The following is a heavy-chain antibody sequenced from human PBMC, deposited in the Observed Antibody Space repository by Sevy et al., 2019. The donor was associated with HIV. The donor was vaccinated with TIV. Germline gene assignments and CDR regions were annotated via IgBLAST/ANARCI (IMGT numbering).Heavy chain of an antibody. D-gene: IGHD2-15*01. J-gene: IGHJ4*02. CDR2: INSDGSST. CDR1: GFTFSSDW. CDR3: ARSCSGGSCYLFDY. V-gene: IGHV3-74*01. Sequence: GGSLRLSCAASGFTFSSDWMHWVRQAPGKGLVWVSRINSDGSSTSYADSVKGRFTISRDNAKNTLYLQMNSLRAEDTAVYYCARSCSGGSCYLFDYWGQGTLVTVSS.